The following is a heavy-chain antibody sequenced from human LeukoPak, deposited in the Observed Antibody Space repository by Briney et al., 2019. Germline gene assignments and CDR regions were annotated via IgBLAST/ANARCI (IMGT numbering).Heavy chain of an antibody. D-gene: IGHD2-15*01. J-gene: IGHJ3*02. CDR2: ISTYNGNT. CDR3: ARDGRCSGGSCYSEAFDI. Sequence: ASVKVSCKASGYTFTSYGISWVRQAPVQGLEWMGWISTYNGNTNYAQKLQGRVTMTTHTSTTTAYMELRSLRSDDTAVYYCARDGRCSGGSCYSEAFDIWGQGTMVTVSS. V-gene: IGHV1-18*01. CDR1: GYTFTSYG.